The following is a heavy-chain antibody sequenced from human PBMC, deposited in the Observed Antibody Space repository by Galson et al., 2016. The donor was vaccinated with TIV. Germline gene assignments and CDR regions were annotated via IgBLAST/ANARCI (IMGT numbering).Heavy chain of an antibody. CDR3: AKTQVDIVVAPAATPGYYFDY. V-gene: IGHV3-23*01. CDR1: GFTFNTNT. J-gene: IGHJ4*02. Sequence: LRLSCAASGFTFNTNTMSWIRQAPGKGLEWVSTSSGSGDTIYYADSVKGRFTISRDNSKGTLYLQMSSLRVDDTAIYYCAKTQVDIVVAPAATPGYYFDYWGQGPWSPSPQ. D-gene: IGHD2-2*02. CDR2: SSGSGDTI.